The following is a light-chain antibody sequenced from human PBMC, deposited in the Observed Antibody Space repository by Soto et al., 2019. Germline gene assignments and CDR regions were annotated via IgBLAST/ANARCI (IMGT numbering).Light chain of an antibody. J-gene: IGKJ5*01. V-gene: IGKV1-6*01. CDR1: QGIRSA. CDR2: AAS. Sequence: IQMTQSPSTLSASVGDRVTITCRTSQGIRSALGWYQQKPGKVPKLLIYAASTLQSGVPSRFSGSGSGRDFTLTISSLEPEDFALYYCQQRSNWSITFGQGTRLEIK. CDR3: QQRSNWSIT.